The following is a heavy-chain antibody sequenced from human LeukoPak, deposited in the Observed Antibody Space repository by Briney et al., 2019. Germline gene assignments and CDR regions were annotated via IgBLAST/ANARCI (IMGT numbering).Heavy chain of an antibody. CDR1: GYTFTGYY. CDR2: INPNSGGT. J-gene: IGHJ6*02. V-gene: IGHV1-2*02. D-gene: IGHD4-17*01. CDR3: ARGPRDYGTYYHGMDV. Sequence: GASVKVSCKASGYTFTGYYMHWVRQPPGQGLEWMGWINPNSGGTNYAQKFQGRVTMTRDTSISTAYMELSRLRSDDTAVYYCARGPRDYGTYYHGMDVWGQGTTVTVSS.